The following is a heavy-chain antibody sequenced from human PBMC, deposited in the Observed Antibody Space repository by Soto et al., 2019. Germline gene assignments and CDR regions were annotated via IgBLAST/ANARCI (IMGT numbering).Heavy chain of an antibody. CDR1: GGTFSSYA. CDR3: ARSRATRRWFDP. D-gene: IGHD5-12*01. V-gene: IGHV1-69*12. CDR2: IIPIFGTA. Sequence: QVQLVQSGAEVKKPGSSVKVSCKASGGTFSSYAISWVRQAPGQGLEWMGGIIPIFGTANYAQKFQGRVTIXAXXPTSTAYMELRSLRSEDTAVYYWARSRATRRWFDPWGQGTLVTVSS. J-gene: IGHJ5*02.